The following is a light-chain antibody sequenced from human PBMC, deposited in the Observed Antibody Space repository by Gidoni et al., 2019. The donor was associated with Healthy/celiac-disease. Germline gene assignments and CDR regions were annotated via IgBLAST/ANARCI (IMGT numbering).Light chain of an antibody. CDR2: YDR. V-gene: IGLV3-21*04. J-gene: IGLJ1*01. CDR3: QVWDSSSDPYV. CDR1: NIGSKS. Sequence: SYVLTQPPSVSGAPGKTARVTCGGNNIGSKSVHWYQQKPGQAPVLVIYYDRDRPSGIPERFSGSNSGNTATLTISRVEAGDEADYYCQVWDSSSDPYVVGTGTKVTVL.